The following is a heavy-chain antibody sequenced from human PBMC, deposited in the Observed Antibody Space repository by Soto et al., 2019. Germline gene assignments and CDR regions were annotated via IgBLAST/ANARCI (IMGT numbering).Heavy chain of an antibody. Sequence: EVQLVESGGGLVQPGGSLRLSCAVSGFTFSDHYMDWFRQAPGKGLEWVGRSRNKANGYTTQYAASVKGRFTISRDESKNSLYLQMNSLQTEDTALYYCVRGKNSFDIWGQGTKVTVSS. V-gene: IGHV3-72*01. CDR1: GFTFSDHY. CDR2: SRNKANGYTT. J-gene: IGHJ3*02. CDR3: VRGKNSFDI.